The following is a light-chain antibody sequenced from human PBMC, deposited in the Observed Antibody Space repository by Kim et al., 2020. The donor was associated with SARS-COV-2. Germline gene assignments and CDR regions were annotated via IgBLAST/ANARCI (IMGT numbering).Light chain of an antibody. CDR3: RSYAGNNNLI. V-gene: IGLV2-8*01. CDR2: DVI. Sequence: GQSVTISCPGTSRDVGGYYYVSLYQHHPGKAPKLLIYDVIERPPRVPDRFSGSKSGNTASLTVSGLQADDEADYYCRSYAGNNNLIFGGGTQLTVL. J-gene: IGLJ2*01. CDR1: SRDVGGYYY.